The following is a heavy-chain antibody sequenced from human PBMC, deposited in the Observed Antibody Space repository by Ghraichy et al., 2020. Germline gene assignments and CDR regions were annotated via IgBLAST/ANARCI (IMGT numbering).Heavy chain of an antibody. D-gene: IGHD3-22*01. J-gene: IGHJ4*02. V-gene: IGHV3-23*01. CDR3: AKGVGSGYYYESDY. CDR2: ISGSGGST. Sequence: GGSLRLSCAASGFTFSSYAMSWVRQAPGKGLEWVSAISGSGGSTYYADSVKGRFTISRDNSKNTPFLQMNSLRAGDTAVYYCAKGVGSGYYYESDYWGQGTLVTVSS. CDR1: GFTFSSYA.